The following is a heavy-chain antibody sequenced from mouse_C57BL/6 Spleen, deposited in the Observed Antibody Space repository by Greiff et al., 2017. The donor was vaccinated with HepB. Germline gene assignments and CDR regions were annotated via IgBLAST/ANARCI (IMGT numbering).Heavy chain of an antibody. CDR2: IDPSDSYT. V-gene: IGHV1-69*01. J-gene: IGHJ2*01. CDR3: ARRRSNYVAFDY. Sequence: QVQLQQSGAELVMPGASVKLSCKASGYTFTSYWMHWVKQRPGQGLEWIGEIDPSDSYTNYNQKFKGKSTLTVDKSSSTAYMQLSSLTSEDSAVYYCARRRSNYVAFDYWGQSTTLTVAS. CDR1: GYTFTSYW. D-gene: IGHD2-5*01.